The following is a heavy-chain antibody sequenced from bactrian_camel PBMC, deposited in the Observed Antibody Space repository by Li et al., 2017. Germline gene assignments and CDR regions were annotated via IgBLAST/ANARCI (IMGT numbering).Heavy chain of an antibody. D-gene: IGHD7*01. CDR3: AASAGSHACGSVSWQY. CDR1: GPKFDSGY. J-gene: IGHJ4*01. Sequence: HVQLVEFGGGSVRPGGSLRLSCSSSGPKFDSGYMGWFRQAPGMEREGVVGMDADGSVLYADSVKGRFTMSEDNAKNTLYLQMNNLKPEDTAMYVCAASAGSHACGSVSWQYWGQGTQVTVS. V-gene: IGHV3S55*01. CDR2: MDADGSV.